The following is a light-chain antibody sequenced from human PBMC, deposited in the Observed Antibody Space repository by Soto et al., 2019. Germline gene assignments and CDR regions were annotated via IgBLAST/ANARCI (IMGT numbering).Light chain of an antibody. CDR2: AAS. Sequence: DIDMTQAPSSLSASVGDRVTITCRAGQDVVNYLNWYQQKPGKAPRLLIYAASSLQSGVPSRFSGSGSGTDFTLTISSLQPEDFATYYCQQLNSYPLTFGQGTRLEIK. CDR3: QQLNSYPLT. V-gene: IGKV1-17*01. J-gene: IGKJ5*01. CDR1: QDVVNY.